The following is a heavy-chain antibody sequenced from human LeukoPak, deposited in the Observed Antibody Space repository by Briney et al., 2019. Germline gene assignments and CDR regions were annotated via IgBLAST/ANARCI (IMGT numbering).Heavy chain of an antibody. V-gene: IGHV3-23*01. D-gene: IGHD5-12*01. CDR3: AKDQKPDSGYDIDH. Sequence: GGSLRLSCAASGFTISSYGMNWVRQAPLKGLEWVSVIFGSGDTTYYADSVKGRFTISRDKSKNTLYLQMHSLRAEDTAVYYCAKDQKPDSGYDIDHWGQGTLVTVSS. J-gene: IGHJ4*02. CDR1: GFTISSYG. CDR2: IFGSGDTT.